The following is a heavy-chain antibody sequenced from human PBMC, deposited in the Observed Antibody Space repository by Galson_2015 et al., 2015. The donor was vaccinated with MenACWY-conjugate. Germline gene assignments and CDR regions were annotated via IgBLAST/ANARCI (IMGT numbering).Heavy chain of an antibody. CDR3: ARLLQTYSGYAQYYFDY. J-gene: IGHJ4*02. V-gene: IGHV4-31*02. D-gene: IGHD5-12*01. Sequence: GSTYYNPSLKSRVTISVDTSKNQFSLKLSSVTAADTAVYYCARLLQTYSGYAQYYFDYWGQGTLVTVSS. CDR2: GST.